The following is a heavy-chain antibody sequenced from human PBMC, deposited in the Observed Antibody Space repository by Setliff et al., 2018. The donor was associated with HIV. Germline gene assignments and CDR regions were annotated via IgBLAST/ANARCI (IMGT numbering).Heavy chain of an antibody. CDR3: ARASGIAGAFDI. D-gene: IGHD3-10*01. V-gene: IGHV1-3*01. CDR2: INAGNGNT. J-gene: IGHJ3*02. CDR1: GYTFTSYA. Sequence: GASVKVSCKASGYTFTSYAMHWVRQAPGQRLEWMGWINAGNGNTKYSQKFQGRVTITRDTSASTAYMELSCLRSEDTAVYYCARASGIAGAFDIWGQGTMVTVSS.